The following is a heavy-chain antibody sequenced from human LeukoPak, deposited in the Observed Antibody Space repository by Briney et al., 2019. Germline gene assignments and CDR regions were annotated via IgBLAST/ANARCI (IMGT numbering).Heavy chain of an antibody. CDR1: GGSFSGYF. CDR2: INNSEGT. CDR3: ARLGGDATARRAP. V-gene: IGHV4-34*01. J-gene: IGHJ5*02. D-gene: IGHD3-10*01. Sequence: SETLSLTCAVYGGSFSGYFWSRIRQPPGEGLEGIGEINNSEGTDFNPSLRSRVTISVDTSKNQFSLRLRSVTAADTAVYYCARLGGDATARRAPWGQGTLVTVSS.